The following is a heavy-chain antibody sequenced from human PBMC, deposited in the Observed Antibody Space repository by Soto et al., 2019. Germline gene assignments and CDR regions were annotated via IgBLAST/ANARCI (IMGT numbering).Heavy chain of an antibody. J-gene: IGHJ6*02. Sequence: SETLSLTCAVYGGSFSGYYWSWIRQPPGKGLEWIGEINHSGSTNYNPSLKSRVTISVDTSKNQFSLKLSSVTAADTAVYYCATVPPRGYSYGGYYYYGMDVWGQGTTVTVSS. D-gene: IGHD5-18*01. CDR2: INHSGST. V-gene: IGHV4-34*01. CDR3: ATVPPRGYSYGGYYYYGMDV. CDR1: GGSFSGYY.